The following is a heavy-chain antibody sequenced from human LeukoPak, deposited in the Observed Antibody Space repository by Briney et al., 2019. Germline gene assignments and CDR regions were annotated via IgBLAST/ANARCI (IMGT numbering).Heavy chain of an antibody. Sequence: ASVKVSCKASGGTFSSYAISWVRQAPGQGLEWMGRIIPILGIANYAQKFQGRVTITADKSTSTAYMELSSLRSEDTAVYYCAYQLLGEGYWFDPWGQGTLVTVSS. CDR2: IIPILGIA. D-gene: IGHD2-2*01. CDR1: GGTFSSYA. CDR3: AYQLLGEGYWFDP. V-gene: IGHV1-69*04. J-gene: IGHJ5*02.